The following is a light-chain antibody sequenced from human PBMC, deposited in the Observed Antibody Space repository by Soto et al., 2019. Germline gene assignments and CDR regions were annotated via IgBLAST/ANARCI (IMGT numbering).Light chain of an antibody. J-gene: IGKJ1*01. CDR3: QQYNNYSEA. CDR1: QSISSW. Sequence: DIQMTQSPSTLSASVGDRVTITCRASQSISSWLAWYQQKLGRAPRLLIYDASSLESGVPSRFSGSGYGTEFTLTISSLQPDDFATYFCQQYNNYSEAFGQGTKVDIK. CDR2: DAS. V-gene: IGKV1-5*01.